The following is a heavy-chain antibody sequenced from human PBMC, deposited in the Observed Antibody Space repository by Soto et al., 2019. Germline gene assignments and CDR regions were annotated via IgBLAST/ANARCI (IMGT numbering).Heavy chain of an antibody. CDR2: IYHSGST. V-gene: IGHV4-4*02. CDR3: ARNSGSYSDF. Sequence: QVQLQESGPGLVKPSGTLSLTCAVSGGSISSSNWWSWVRQPPGKGLEWIGEIYHSGSTNYNPSLKXXVXIXEDKSKNQFSLKLSSVTAADTAVYYCARNSGSYSDFWGQGTLVTVSS. CDR1: GGSISSSNW. D-gene: IGHD1-26*01. J-gene: IGHJ4*02.